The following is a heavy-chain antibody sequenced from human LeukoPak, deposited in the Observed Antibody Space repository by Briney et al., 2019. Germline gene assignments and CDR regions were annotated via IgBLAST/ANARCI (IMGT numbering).Heavy chain of an antibody. Sequence: PGGSLRLSCAASGFTFSSYTMNWFRQAPGKGREGVGFIKSKAYGGTTEYAASVKGRFTISRDDSKSIAYLQMNSLKTEDTAVYYCTRDDRYCSSTSCSYFDYWGQGTLVTVSS. J-gene: IGHJ4*02. CDR1: GFTFSSYT. CDR3: TRDDRYCSSTSCSYFDY. D-gene: IGHD2-2*01. CDR2: IKSKAYGGTT. V-gene: IGHV3-49*03.